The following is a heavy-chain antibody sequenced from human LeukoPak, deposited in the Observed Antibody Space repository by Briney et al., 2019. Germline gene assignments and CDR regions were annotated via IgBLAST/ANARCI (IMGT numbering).Heavy chain of an antibody. J-gene: IGHJ4*02. D-gene: IGHD3-10*01. CDR2: IYPGDSDT. CDR3: ARLPYYYGSGSYFHY. Sequence: GESLKVSCKSSGFSFTISWIAWVRQMPGKGLEWMGIIYPGDSDTRYSPSFQGQVTISADKSISTAYLQWSSLKASDTAMYYCARLPYYYGSGSYFHYWGQGTLVTVSS. CDR1: GFSFTISW. V-gene: IGHV5-51*01.